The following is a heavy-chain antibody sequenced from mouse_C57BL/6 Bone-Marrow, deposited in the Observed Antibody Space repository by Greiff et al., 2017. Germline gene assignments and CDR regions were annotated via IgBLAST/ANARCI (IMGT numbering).Heavy chain of an antibody. V-gene: IGHV5-6*01. Sequence: EVQRVESGGDLVKPGGSLKLSCAASGFTFSSYGMSWVRQTPDKRLEWVATISSGGSYTYYPDSVKGRFTISRDNAKNTLYLQMSSLKSEDTAMYYCARHGWDGAYWGQGTLVTVSA. CDR3: ARHGWDGAY. D-gene: IGHD4-1*01. CDR1: GFTFSSYG. CDR2: ISSGGSYT. J-gene: IGHJ3*01.